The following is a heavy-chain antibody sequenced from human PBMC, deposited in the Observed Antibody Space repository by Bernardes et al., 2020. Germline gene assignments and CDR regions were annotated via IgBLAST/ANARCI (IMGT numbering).Heavy chain of an antibody. Sequence: ETLSLTCAVYGGSFSGYYWSWIRQPPGKGLEWIGEINHSGSTNYNPSLKSRVTISVDTSKNQFSLQLNSVTPEDTAVYYCTRVVWGPFDYWGQGTLVTVSS. CDR1: GGSFSGYY. CDR2: INHSGST. V-gene: IGHV4-34*01. CDR3: TRVVWGPFDY. D-gene: IGHD7-27*01. J-gene: IGHJ4*02.